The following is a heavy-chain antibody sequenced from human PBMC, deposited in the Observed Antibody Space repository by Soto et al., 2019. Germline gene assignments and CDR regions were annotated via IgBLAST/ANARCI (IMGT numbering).Heavy chain of an antibody. CDR2: ISPYNGDT. Sequence: ASVKVSCKASGNTFASYGISWVRQAPGKGLEWMGWISPYNGDTEYSQKLQDRLTMTTDTSASTAYVELRNLRSDDTAVYYCARLPKSYFYYYGMDVWGQGTTVTVSS. CDR1: GNTFASYG. V-gene: IGHV1-18*01. CDR3: ARLPKSYFYYYGMDV. J-gene: IGHJ6*02.